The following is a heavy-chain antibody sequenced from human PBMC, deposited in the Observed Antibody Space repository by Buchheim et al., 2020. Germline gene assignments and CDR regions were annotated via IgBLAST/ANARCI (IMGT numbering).Heavy chain of an antibody. J-gene: IGHJ6*02. CDR3: ARYCSGGSCYFSYYYGMDV. V-gene: IGHV3-30*04. CDR1: GFTFSSYA. Sequence: QVQLVESGGGVVQPGRSLRLSCAASGFTFSSYAMHWVRQAPGKGLEWVAVISYDGSNKYYADSVKGRFTISRDNSKNTLYLQMNSLRAEDKAVYYCARYCSGGSCYFSYYYGMDVWGQGTT. CDR2: ISYDGSNK. D-gene: IGHD2-15*01.